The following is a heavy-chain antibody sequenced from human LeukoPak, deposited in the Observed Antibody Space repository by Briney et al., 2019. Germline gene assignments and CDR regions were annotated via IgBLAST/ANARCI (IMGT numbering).Heavy chain of an antibody. D-gene: IGHD5-24*01. Sequence: SETLSLTCTVSGGSISSYYWSWIRQPPGRGLEWIGYIHYTGGTNYNPSLKSRVTISIDTSKNQLSLKLSSVTAAGTAVYYCARGGYNFDPWGQGFLVTVSS. CDR1: GGSISSYY. CDR2: IHYTGGT. J-gene: IGHJ5*02. CDR3: ARGGYNFDP. V-gene: IGHV4-59*03.